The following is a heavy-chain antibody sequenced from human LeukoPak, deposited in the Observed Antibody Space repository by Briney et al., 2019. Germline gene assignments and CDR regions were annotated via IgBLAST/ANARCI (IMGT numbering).Heavy chain of an antibody. D-gene: IGHD1-20*01. CDR1: GGSISSYY. J-gene: IGHJ4*02. V-gene: IGHV4-59*01. CDR3: APYSGITGSFAY. CDR2: NFHSVTT. Sequence: SETLSLTYTVSGGSISSYYWSWIRQPPGKGREGIGYNFHSVTTNYNPSLQSRGSISVDTSKNPFSLDLTSVTAADTAVYYCAPYSGITGSFAYWGQGTLVTVSS.